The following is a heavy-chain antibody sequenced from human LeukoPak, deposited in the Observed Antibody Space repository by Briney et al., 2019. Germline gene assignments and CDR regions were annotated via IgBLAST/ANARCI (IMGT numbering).Heavy chain of an antibody. J-gene: IGHJ4*02. V-gene: IGHV1-18*04. D-gene: IGHD6-13*01. Sequence: GASVKVSCKASGYTFTGYYIHWVRQAPGQGLEWMGWISAYNGSTNYAQKLQGRVTMTTDTSTSTAYMELRSLRSDDTAVYYCIAAAGTGPWPLDYWGQGTLVTVSS. CDR1: GYTFTGYY. CDR3: IAAAGTGPWPLDY. CDR2: ISAYNGST.